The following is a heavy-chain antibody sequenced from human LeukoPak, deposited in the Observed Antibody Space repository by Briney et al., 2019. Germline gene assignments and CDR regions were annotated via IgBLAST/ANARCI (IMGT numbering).Heavy chain of an antibody. J-gene: IGHJ6*02. CDR1: GYTFTSYY. CDR3: ARAGMNTGTAFFFGMDV. Sequence: ASVKVSCKASGYTFTSYYMHWVRQAPGQGLEWMGIINPSGGSTSYAQKFQGRVTMTRDTSTSTVYMELSSLRSEDTAVYYCARAGMNTGTAFFFGMDVWGQGTTVTVSS. V-gene: IGHV1-46*01. D-gene: IGHD4-11*01. CDR2: INPSGGST.